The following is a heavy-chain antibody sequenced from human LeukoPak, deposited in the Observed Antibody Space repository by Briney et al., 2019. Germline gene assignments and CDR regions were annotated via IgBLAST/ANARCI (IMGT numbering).Heavy chain of an antibody. Sequence: GGSLRLSCAASGFTFSSYSMNWVRQAPGKGLEWVSSISSSSSYIYYADSVKGRFTISRDNAKNSLYLQMNSLRAGDTAVYYCARDRVNWGFDYWGQGTLVTVSS. CDR2: ISSSSSYI. D-gene: IGHD7-27*01. V-gene: IGHV3-21*01. J-gene: IGHJ4*02. CDR1: GFTFSSYS. CDR3: ARDRVNWGFDY.